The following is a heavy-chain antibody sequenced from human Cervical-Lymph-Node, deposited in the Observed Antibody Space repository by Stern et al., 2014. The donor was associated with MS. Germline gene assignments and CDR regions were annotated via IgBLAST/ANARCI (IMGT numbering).Heavy chain of an antibody. CDR2: MNPNNANT. Sequence: VHLVESGSQVRKLGASVKVSCQASGYTFISYDIFWVRQATGQGLEWMGWMNPNNANTGHAQKFQGRVTMTRNISISTAYMELSSLRSDDTAVYYCVRGGFSYGYGLDAWGQGTAVIVSS. J-gene: IGHJ6*02. D-gene: IGHD5-18*01. V-gene: IGHV1-8*01. CDR1: GYTFISYD. CDR3: VRGGFSYGYGLDA.